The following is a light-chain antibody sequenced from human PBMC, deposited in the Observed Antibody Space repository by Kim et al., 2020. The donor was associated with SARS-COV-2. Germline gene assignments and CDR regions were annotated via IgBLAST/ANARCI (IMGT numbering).Light chain of an antibody. CDR1: KGVRNY. Sequence: ACEGDSAQISCRGDKGVRNYLAWFQQRPGKAAKRLIYAASSLQSGVPSRFSGSGSGTEFTLTISSLQPEDFATYYCLQHNSYPRTFGQGTKVDIK. CDR2: AAS. CDR3: LQHNSYPRT. J-gene: IGKJ1*01. V-gene: IGKV1-17*03.